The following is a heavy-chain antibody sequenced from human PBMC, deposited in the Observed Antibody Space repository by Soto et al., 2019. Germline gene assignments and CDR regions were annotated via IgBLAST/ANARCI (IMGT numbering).Heavy chain of an antibody. CDR3: ARGRYYDSSGYRPWFDP. D-gene: IGHD3-22*01. CDR2: IYYSGST. Sequence: SDTLSLTCTVSGGSISSYYWSWIRQPPGKGLEWIGYIYYSGSTNYNPSLKSRVTISVDTSKNQFSLKLSSVTAADTAVYYCARGRYYDSSGYRPWFDPWGQGTLVTVSS. CDR1: GGSISSYY. V-gene: IGHV4-59*01. J-gene: IGHJ5*02.